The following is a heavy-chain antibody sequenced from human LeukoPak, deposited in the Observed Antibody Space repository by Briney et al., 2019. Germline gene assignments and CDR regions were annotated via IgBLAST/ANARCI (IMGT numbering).Heavy chain of an antibody. CDR3: ARDGDYVWGSYRYCDY. V-gene: IGHV3-11*04. CDR2: ISSSGSTI. D-gene: IGHD3-16*02. Sequence: GGSLRLSCAASGFTFSDYYMSWIRQAPGKGLEWVSYISSSGSTIYYADSVKGRFTISRDNAENSLYLQMNSLRAEDTAVYYCARDGDYVWGSYRYCDYWGQGTLVTVSS. CDR1: GFTFSDYY. J-gene: IGHJ4*02.